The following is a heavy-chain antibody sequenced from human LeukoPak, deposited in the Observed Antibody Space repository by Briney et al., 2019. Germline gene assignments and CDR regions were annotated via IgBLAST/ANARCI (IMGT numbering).Heavy chain of an antibody. J-gene: IGHJ4*02. D-gene: IGHD4-17*01. CDR2: IYSGGAT. Sequence: PGGSLRLSCAASGFTVSSNYMSWVRQASGKGLEWVSVIYSGGATYYADSVKGRFTISRDNSKNTLYLQMNSLRVEDTAVYYCASPPSTVTTYLDYWGQGTLVTVSS. CDR3: ASPPSTVTTYLDY. V-gene: IGHV3-66*01. CDR1: GFTVSSNY.